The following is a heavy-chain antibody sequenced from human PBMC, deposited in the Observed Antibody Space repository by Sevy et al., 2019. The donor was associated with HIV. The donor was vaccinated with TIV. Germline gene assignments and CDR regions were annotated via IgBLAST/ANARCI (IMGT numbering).Heavy chain of an antibody. V-gene: IGHV4-4*07. CDR3: ARGLYGTNTQGRFDY. CDR2: IYISGST. CDR1: GGSINSYY. D-gene: IGHD2-8*01. J-gene: IGHJ4*02. Sequence: SETLSLTCTVSGGSINSYYWSWIRQPAGKGLEWIGRIYISGSTNYNFSLRSRVAMSVDTSKNQFSLNLSSATAADTAVYYCARGLYGTNTQGRFDYWGQGKLVTVSS.